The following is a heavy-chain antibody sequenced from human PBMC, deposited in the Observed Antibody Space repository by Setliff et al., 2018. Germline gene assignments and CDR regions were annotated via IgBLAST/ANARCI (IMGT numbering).Heavy chain of an antibody. J-gene: IGHJ4*02. Sequence: SETLSLTCAAYGGTFSDYYWTWIRQPPGKGLEWVGEINHRGSTNYNPSLKSRVTVSVDTSKDQFSLKVISMTAADTAVYYCARGRNIAARLLDSWGQGTLVTVSS. CDR2: INHRGST. CDR3: ARGRNIAARLLDS. D-gene: IGHD6-6*01. CDR1: GGTFSDYY. V-gene: IGHV4-34*01.